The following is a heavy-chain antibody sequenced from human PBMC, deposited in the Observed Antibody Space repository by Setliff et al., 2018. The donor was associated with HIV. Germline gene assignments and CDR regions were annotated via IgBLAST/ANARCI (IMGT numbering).Heavy chain of an antibody. V-gene: IGHV3-23*01. D-gene: IGHD2-15*01. CDR3: ARSGGDCSGISCYSLWFDP. CDR1: GFTFSTYA. CDR2: AGAVGAPT. Sequence: PGGSLRLSCAASGFTFSTYAMGWVRQAPGKGLEWVSTAGAVGAPTHYAESVKGRFTISKDNSRDTLYLQMSSLREEDTAVYYCARSGGDCSGISCYSLWFDPWGHGTLVTVSS. J-gene: IGHJ5*02.